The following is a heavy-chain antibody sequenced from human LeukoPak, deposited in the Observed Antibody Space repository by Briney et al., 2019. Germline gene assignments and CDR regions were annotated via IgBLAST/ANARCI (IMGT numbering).Heavy chain of an antibody. J-gene: IGHJ3*02. V-gene: IGHV3-23*01. CDR3: AKDGMSAGEAFDI. CDR1: GFTFSSYG. Sequence: PGGTLRLSCAASGFTFSSYGMSWVRQAPGKGLEWVSAISGSGGSTYYADSVKGRFTISRDNSKNTLYLQMNSLRAEDTAVYYCAKDGMSAGEAFDIWGQGTMVTVSS. CDR2: ISGSGGST. D-gene: IGHD7-27*01.